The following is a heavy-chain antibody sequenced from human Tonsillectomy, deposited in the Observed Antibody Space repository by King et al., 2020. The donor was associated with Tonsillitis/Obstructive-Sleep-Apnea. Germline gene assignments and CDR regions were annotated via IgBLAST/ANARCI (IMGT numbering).Heavy chain of an antibody. CDR3: ARDMVLEAGGNAFDI. Sequence: HVQLQESGPGLVKPSETLSLTCTVSGGSISSYYWSWIRQPPGKGLEWIGYIYYSGSPNYNPSLKSRVTISVDTSKKQFSLKLSSVTAADTAVYYCARDMVLEAGGNAFDIWGHGTMVTVSS. V-gene: IGHV4-59*01. CDR1: GGSISSYY. D-gene: IGHD2-8*01. J-gene: IGHJ3*02. CDR2: IYYSGSP.